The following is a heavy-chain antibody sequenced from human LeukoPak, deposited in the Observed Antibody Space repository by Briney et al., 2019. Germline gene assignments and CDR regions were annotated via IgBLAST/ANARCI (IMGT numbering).Heavy chain of an antibody. V-gene: IGHV3-23*01. J-gene: IGHJ5*02. CDR1: GFTFSSYA. CDR2: ISGSGGST. D-gene: IGHD3-10*01. CDR3: AKGGYYGSGSYYPGKLDP. Sequence: PGGSLRLSCAASGFTFSSYAMSWVRQAPGKGLEWVSAISGSGGSTYYADSVKGRFTISRNNSKNTLYLQMNNLRAGDTAVYYCAKGGYYGSGSYYPGKLDPWGQGTLVTVSS.